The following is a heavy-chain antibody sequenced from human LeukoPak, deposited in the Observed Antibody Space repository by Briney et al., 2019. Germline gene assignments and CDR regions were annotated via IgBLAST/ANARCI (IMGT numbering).Heavy chain of an antibody. CDR2: IYSGGST. Sequence: PGGSLRLSCAASGFTVSSNYMSWVRQAPGKGLEWVSVIYSGGSTYYADSVKGRFTISRDNSKNTLYLQMNSLRAEDTAVYYCAREAPMTTKHDAFDIWGQGTMVTVSS. V-gene: IGHV3-66*01. D-gene: IGHD4-11*01. J-gene: IGHJ3*02. CDR3: AREAPMTTKHDAFDI. CDR1: GFTVSSNY.